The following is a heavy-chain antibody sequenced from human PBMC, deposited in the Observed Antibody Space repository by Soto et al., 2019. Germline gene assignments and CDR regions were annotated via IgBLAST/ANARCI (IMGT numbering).Heavy chain of an antibody. CDR1: GGSISSYY. Sequence: TSETLSLTCTVSGGSISSYYWRWIRQPAGKGLEWIGRIYTSGSTNYNPSLKSRVTMSVATSKNQFSLKLSSVTAADTAVHYCAREDTAMVTSYFDYWGQGTLVTDSS. V-gene: IGHV4-4*07. D-gene: IGHD5-18*01. CDR2: IYTSGST. J-gene: IGHJ4*02. CDR3: AREDTAMVTSYFDY.